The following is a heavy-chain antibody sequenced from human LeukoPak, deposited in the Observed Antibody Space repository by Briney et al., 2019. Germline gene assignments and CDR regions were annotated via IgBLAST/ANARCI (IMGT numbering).Heavy chain of an antibody. J-gene: IGHJ4*02. D-gene: IGHD3-3*01. V-gene: IGHV1-69*05. CDR3: AREEYYDFWSGYPHLDY. Sequence: SVKVSCKASGGTFSSYAISWVRQAPGQGLEWMGRIIPIFVTANYAQKFQGRVTITTDESTSTAYMELSSLRSEDTAVYYCAREEYYDFWSGYPHLDYWGQGTLVTVSS. CDR1: GGTFSSYA. CDR2: IIPIFVTA.